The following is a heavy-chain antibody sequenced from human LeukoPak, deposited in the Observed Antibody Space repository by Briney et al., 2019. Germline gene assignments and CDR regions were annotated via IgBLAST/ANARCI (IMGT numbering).Heavy chain of an antibody. D-gene: IGHD3-10*01. CDR1: GDRVSTNTAA. V-gene: IGHV6-1*01. CDR2: TYYRSKWYN. CDR3: ARAEVRGVMGY. J-gene: IGHJ4*02. Sequence: SQTLSLTCAISGDRVSTNTAAWSWIRQSPSRGLEWLGRTYYRSKWYNYYAGSVKSRIIFNPDTSKNQFSLQLNSVTAADTAVYYCARAEVRGVMGYWGQGTLVTVSP.